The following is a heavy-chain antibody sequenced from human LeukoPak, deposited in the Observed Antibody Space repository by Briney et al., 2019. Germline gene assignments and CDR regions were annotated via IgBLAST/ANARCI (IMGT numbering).Heavy chain of an antibody. D-gene: IGHD3-22*01. Sequence: TASETLSLTCTVSGGSISSGGYYWSWIRQHPGKGLEWIGYIYYSGSTYYNPSLKSRVTISVDTSKNQFSLKLSSVTAADTAVYYCARGRDVRGYSSGYYWYYWGQGTLVTVSS. CDR1: GGSISSGGYY. CDR2: IYYSGST. CDR3: ARGRDVRGYSSGYYWYY. V-gene: IGHV4-31*03. J-gene: IGHJ4*02.